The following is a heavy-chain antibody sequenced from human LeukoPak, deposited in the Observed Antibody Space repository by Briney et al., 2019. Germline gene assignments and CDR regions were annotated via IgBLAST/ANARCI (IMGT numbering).Heavy chain of an antibody. CDR1: GFTFSSYG. D-gene: IGHD3-3*01. CDR3: ARVAWSGLYYFDY. CDR2: ITANSVTR. J-gene: IGHJ4*02. Sequence: GGSLRLSCAASGFTFSSYGMHWVRQAPGKGLEWVSYITANSVTRFYADSVKGRFTISRDNAKNSLYLQMNSLRAEDTAVYYCARVAWSGLYYFDYWGQGTLVTVSS. V-gene: IGHV3-48*04.